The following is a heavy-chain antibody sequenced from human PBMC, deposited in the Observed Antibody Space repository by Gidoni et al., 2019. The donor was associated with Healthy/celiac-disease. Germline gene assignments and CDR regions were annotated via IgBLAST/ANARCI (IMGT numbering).Heavy chain of an antibody. CDR1: GGTFSSYA. CDR2: IIPILGIA. Sequence: QVQLVQSGAEVKKPGSSVKVSCKASGGTFSSYAISWVRQAPGQGLEWMGRIIPILGIANYAQKFQGRVTITADKSTSTAYMELSSLRSEDTAVYYCAGQGTDSSGWLFDYWGQGTLVTVSS. CDR3: AGQGTDSSGWLFDY. V-gene: IGHV1-69*04. D-gene: IGHD6-19*01. J-gene: IGHJ4*02.